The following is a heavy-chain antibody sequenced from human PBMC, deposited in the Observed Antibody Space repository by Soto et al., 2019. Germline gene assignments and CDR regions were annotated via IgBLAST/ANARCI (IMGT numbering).Heavy chain of an antibody. J-gene: IGHJ6*02. CDR1: GYSFTRYW. CDR3: ARLMTHSYDFWSGYYTPGVSRYYGMDV. Sequence: PGESLKISGTGSGYSFTRYWIGWVRQMPGKGLEWMGIIYPGDSDTRYSPSFQGQVTISADKSISTAYLQWSSLKASDTAMYYCARLMTHSYDFWSGYYTPGVSRYYGMDVWGQGTTVTVSS. D-gene: IGHD3-3*01. CDR2: IYPGDSDT. V-gene: IGHV5-51*01.